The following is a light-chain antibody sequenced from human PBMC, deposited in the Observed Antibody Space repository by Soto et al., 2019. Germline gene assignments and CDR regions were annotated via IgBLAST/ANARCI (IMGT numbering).Light chain of an antibody. CDR1: SSDVGSYNL. CDR3: CSYAGRVV. V-gene: IGLV2-23*02. Sequence: QSALTQPASVSGSPGQSITISCTGTSSDVGSYNLVSWYQQHPGKAPKLMIYEVSKRPSGVSNRFSGSKSGNTASLTISGLQAEDEADYDCCSYAGRVVFGGGTKLTVL. CDR2: EVS. J-gene: IGLJ2*01.